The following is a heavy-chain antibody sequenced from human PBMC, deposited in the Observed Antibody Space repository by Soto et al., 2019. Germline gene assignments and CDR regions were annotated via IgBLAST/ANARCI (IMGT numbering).Heavy chain of an antibody. Sequence: HPGGSLRLSCSASGFTFSSYAMHWVRQAPGKGLEYVSAISSNGGSTYYADSVKGRFTISRDNSKNTLYLQMSSLRAEDTAVYYCVKGAHIAARRGPYYYYGMDVWGQGTTVTVSS. D-gene: IGHD6-6*01. V-gene: IGHV3-64D*08. CDR3: VKGAHIAARRGPYYYYGMDV. CDR1: GFTFSSYA. CDR2: ISSNGGST. J-gene: IGHJ6*02.